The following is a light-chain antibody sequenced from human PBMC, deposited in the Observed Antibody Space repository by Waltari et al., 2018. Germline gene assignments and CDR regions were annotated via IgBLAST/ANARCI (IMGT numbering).Light chain of an antibody. Sequence: DIQLTQSPSFLSASVGDRVTITCRASQGISSYLAWYQQKPGKAPKLLIYAASTLQSGVPSRFSGSGSETEFTLTISSLQPEDFATYYCQQLEAFGQGTKVEIK. CDR2: AAS. CDR1: QGISSY. J-gene: IGKJ1*01. CDR3: QQLEA. V-gene: IGKV1-9*01.